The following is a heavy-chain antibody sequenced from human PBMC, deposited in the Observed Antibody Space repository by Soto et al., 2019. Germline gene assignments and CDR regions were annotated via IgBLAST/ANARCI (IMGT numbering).Heavy chain of an antibody. D-gene: IGHD1-1*01. V-gene: IGHV6-1*01. CDR1: GDSVSSNSAA. CDR3: VRVDWNDAGS. CDR2: TRYTSQWYS. Sequence: SQTLALPCAISGDSVSSNSAAWDWIRQSPSRDFEWLGRTRYTSQWYSEYAVSVRSRLTINPDTAKNHFSLQLTSVTPEDAAVYYCVRVDWNDAGSWGQGTLVTVSS. J-gene: IGHJ5*02.